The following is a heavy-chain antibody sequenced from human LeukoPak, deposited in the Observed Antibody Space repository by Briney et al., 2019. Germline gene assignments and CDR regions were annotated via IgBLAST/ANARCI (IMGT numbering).Heavy chain of an antibody. J-gene: IGHJ4*02. CDR1: GGSISNYY. CDR3: ATSLY. CDR2: IYYSGST. Sequence: SETLSLTCTVSGGSISNYYWSWIRQPPGKGLEWIGYIYYSGSTYYNPSLKSRVTISVDTSKNQFSLKLSSVTAADTAVYYCATSLYWGQGALVTVSS. V-gene: IGHV4-30-4*08.